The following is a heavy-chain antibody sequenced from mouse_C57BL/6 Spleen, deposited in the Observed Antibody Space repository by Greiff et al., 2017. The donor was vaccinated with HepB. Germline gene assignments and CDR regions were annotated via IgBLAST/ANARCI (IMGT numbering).Heavy chain of an antibody. Sequence: EVQLVESEGGLVQPGSSMKLSCTASGFTFSDYYMAWVRQVPEKGLEWVANINYDGSSTYYLDSLKSRFIISRDNEKNILYLQMSSLKSEDTATYYCARGDTTVVEGAMDYWGQGTSVTVSS. D-gene: IGHD1-1*01. CDR1: GFTFSDYY. CDR3: ARGDTTVVEGAMDY. V-gene: IGHV5-16*01. CDR2: INYDGSST. J-gene: IGHJ4*01.